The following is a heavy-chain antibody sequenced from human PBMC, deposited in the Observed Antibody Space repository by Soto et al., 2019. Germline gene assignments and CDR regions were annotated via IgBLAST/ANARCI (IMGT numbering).Heavy chain of an antibody. CDR1: GFTFSSYG. J-gene: IGHJ4*02. Sequence: QVQLVESGGGVVKPGRSLRLSCAASGFTFSSYGMHWVRQAPGKGLEWVAVISYDGSNKYYADSVKGRFTISRDNSKNTLYLQMNSLRAEDTAVYYCAKGGQLWGQGTLVTVSS. D-gene: IGHD5-18*01. CDR3: AKGGQL. CDR2: ISYDGSNK. V-gene: IGHV3-30*18.